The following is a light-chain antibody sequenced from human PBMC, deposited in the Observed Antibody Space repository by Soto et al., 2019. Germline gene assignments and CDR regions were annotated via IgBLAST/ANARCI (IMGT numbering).Light chain of an antibody. CDR2: DAS. V-gene: IGKV1-5*01. J-gene: IGKJ1*01. CDR3: QQYNNWPQT. CDR1: QSISDW. Sequence: DIQMTQSPSTLSASVGDRGTITCRASQSISDWLAWYQQKPGKAPKLLIFDASSLESGVPSRFSGSGSGTEFTLTISSLQSEDFAVYYCQQYNNWPQTFGQGTKVDI.